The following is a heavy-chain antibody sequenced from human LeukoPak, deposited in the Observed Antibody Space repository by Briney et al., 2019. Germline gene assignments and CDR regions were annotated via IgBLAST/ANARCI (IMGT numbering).Heavy chain of an antibody. Sequence: PGGSLRLSCAASGFTFSSYGMSWVRQAPEKGLEWVSAISGSGGSIYYADSVKGRFTISRDNSKNTLYLQMNSLRAEDTAVYYCARTTSGWYHYFDYWGQGTLVTVSS. CDR2: ISGSGGSI. CDR1: GFTFSSYG. CDR3: ARTTSGWYHYFDY. J-gene: IGHJ4*02. D-gene: IGHD6-19*01. V-gene: IGHV3-23*01.